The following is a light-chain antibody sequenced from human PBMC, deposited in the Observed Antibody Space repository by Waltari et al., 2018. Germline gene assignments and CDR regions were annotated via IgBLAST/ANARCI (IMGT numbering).Light chain of an antibody. CDR3: AVWDDSLDGLV. J-gene: IGLJ2*01. V-gene: IGLV1-44*01. CDR1: SSSIKTKA. Sequence: QSALTQQPSASGTPGQRGTISCSGSSSSIKTKAVNCYHPLPGTAPNLLIYSNNHRTSGVPGRFSGSKSGTSASLAISGPQSEDEGDYYCAVWDDSLDGLVFGGGTKLTVL. CDR2: SNN.